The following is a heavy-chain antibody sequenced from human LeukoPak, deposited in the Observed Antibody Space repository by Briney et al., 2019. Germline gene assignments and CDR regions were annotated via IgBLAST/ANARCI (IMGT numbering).Heavy chain of an antibody. Sequence: PGGSLRLSCAASGFTFSTYSMTWVRQAPGKGLEWVSYISSSSSYIYYADSVKGRFTISRDNAKNSLYLQMNSLRAEDTAVYYCARADDRAEFDNWGQGTLVTVSS. V-gene: IGHV3-21*05. CDR1: GFTFSTYS. J-gene: IGHJ4*02. CDR3: ARADDRAEFDN. CDR2: ISSSSSYI. D-gene: IGHD3-10*01.